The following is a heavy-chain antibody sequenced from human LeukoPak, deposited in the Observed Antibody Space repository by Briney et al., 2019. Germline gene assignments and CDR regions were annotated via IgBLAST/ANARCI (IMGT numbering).Heavy chain of an antibody. Sequence: SSGTLSLTCTVSGGSISSGGYYWSWIRQHPGRGLEWIGYIYYSGSTYYNPSLKSRVTISVDTSKNQFSLKLSSVTAADTAVYYCARDPVTTVVPYYYYGMDVWGQGTTVTVSS. CDR1: GGSISSGGYY. V-gene: IGHV4-31*03. CDR3: ARDPVTTVVPYYYYGMDV. CDR2: IYYSGST. J-gene: IGHJ6*02. D-gene: IGHD4-23*01.